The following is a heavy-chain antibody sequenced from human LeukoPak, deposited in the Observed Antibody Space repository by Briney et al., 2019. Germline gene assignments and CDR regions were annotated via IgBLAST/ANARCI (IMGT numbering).Heavy chain of an antibody. CDR2: ISAYNGNT. CDR3: ARKYQLLKGRFDP. V-gene: IGHV1-18*01. D-gene: IGHD2-2*01. J-gene: IGHJ5*02. CDR1: GYTFTTYG. Sequence: ASVKVSCKASGYTFTTYGITWVRQAPGQGLEWMGWISAYNGNTNYAPKLQGRVTMTRNTSISTAYMELSSLRSEDTAVYYCARKYQLLKGRFDPWGQGTLVTVSS.